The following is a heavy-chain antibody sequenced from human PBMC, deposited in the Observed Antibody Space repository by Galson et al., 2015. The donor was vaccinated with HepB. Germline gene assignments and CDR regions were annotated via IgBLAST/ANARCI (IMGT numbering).Heavy chain of an antibody. V-gene: IGHV3-7*01. CDR2: IKQDGRET. Sequence: SLRLSCAASGSAFGYYWMSWVRQAPGRGLEWVANIKQDGRETYYVDSVKGRFTISRDNTKNSLYLQMNSLRAEDTAVYYCASRNCGGDCKIYFQDWGQGTLVTVSS. CDR1: GSAFGYYW. CDR3: ASRNCGGDCKIYFQD. D-gene: IGHD2-21*02. J-gene: IGHJ1*01.